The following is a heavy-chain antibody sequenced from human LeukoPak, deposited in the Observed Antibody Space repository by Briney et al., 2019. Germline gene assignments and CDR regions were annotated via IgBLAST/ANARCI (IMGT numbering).Heavy chain of an antibody. CDR1: GGPFSGYY. CDR2: INHSGST. J-gene: IGHJ2*01. CDR3: ARGLGTIVVVPAATARYFDL. Sequence: SETLSLTCAVYGGPFSGYYWSWIRQPPGKGLEWIGEINHSGSTNYNPSLKSRVTISVDTSKNQFSLKLSSVTAADTAVYYCARGLGTIVVVPAATARYFDLWGRGTLVTVSS. V-gene: IGHV4-34*01. D-gene: IGHD2-2*01.